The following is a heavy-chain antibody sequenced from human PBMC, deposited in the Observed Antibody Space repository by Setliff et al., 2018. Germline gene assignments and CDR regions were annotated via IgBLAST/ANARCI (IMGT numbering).Heavy chain of an antibody. J-gene: IGHJ6*02. CDR1: GFTYNNCW. V-gene: IGHV3-48*03. D-gene: IGHD2-15*01. CDR3: ARRLPYFGMDV. Sequence: GGSLRLSCGASGFTYNNCWVSWVRQAPGKGLERVSKTHTDGITIYSDSVRGRFTIFRDSAKNSLHLQMTSLSAEDTAVYYCARRLPYFGMDVWGQGTTVTVSS. CDR2: THTDGITI.